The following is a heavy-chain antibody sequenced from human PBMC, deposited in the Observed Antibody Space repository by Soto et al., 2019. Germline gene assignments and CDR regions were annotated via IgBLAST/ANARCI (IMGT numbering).Heavy chain of an antibody. CDR1: GFTFSSYA. V-gene: IGHV3-23*01. D-gene: IGHD2-21*01. J-gene: IGHJ4*02. Sequence: EVQLLESGGGLVQPGGSLRLSCAASGFTFSSYAMSWVRQAPGKGLEWVSAISGSGGSTYYADSVKGRFTISRDNSKNTLYLQMNSLRAEDTAVYYCARDYSPPVYYFDYWGQGTLVTVSS. CDR2: ISGSGGST. CDR3: ARDYSPPVYYFDY.